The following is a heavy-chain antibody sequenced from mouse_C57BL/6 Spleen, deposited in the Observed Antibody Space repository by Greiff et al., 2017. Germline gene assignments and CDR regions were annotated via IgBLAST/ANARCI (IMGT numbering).Heavy chain of an antibody. D-gene: IGHD3-3*01. J-gene: IGHJ3*01. Sequence: VKLQESGPGLVAPSQSLSITCTVSGFSLTSYGVDWVRQSPGKGLEWLGVIWGVGSTNYNSALKSRLSISKDNSKSQVFLKMNSLQTDDTAMYYCAAGDSRGSWFAYWGQGTLVTVSA. CDR2: IWGVGST. CDR1: GFSLTSYG. V-gene: IGHV2-6*01. CDR3: AAGDSRGSWFAY.